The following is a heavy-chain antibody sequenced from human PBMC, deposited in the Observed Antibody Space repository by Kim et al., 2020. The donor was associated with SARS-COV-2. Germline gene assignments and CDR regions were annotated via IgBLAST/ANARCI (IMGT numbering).Heavy chain of an antibody. Sequence: NYNPSLKSRVTISVDTSKNQFSLKLSSVTAADTAVYYCARDGSYYNAFDIWGQGTMVTVSS. CDR3: ARDGSYYNAFDI. D-gene: IGHD1-26*01. J-gene: IGHJ3*02. V-gene: IGHV4-59*01.